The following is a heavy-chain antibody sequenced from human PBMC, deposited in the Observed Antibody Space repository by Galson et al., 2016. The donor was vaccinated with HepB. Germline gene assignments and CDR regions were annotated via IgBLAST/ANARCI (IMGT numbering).Heavy chain of an antibody. CDR2: VYYSGTT. V-gene: IGHV4-59*01. D-gene: IGHD1-14*01. Sequence: SETLSLTCTVSGGSISSYYWSWIRQSPGKGLEWIGYVYYSGTTNYNPSLKTRVTISIDTSKNQFSLKLNSVTAADTGVYYCARVGMSRGPYYFDYWGQGTLVTVSS. J-gene: IGHJ4*02. CDR1: GGSISSYY. CDR3: ARVGMSRGPYYFDY.